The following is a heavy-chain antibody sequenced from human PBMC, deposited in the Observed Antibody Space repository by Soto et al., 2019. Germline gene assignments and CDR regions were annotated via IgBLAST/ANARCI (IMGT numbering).Heavy chain of an antibody. CDR2: ISGSNNNI. CDR1: GFTLRNYE. CDR3: ASERLCGADCYFFDN. J-gene: IGHJ4*02. Sequence: GGSLRLSCAASGFTLRNYEMNWVRQAPGKGLEWISKISGSNNNIYYADSVRGRFPISRDNAKNSLYLQMNSLRAEDTAIYYCASERLCGADCYFFDNWGQGTQVTVSS. V-gene: IGHV3-48*03. D-gene: IGHD2-21*02.